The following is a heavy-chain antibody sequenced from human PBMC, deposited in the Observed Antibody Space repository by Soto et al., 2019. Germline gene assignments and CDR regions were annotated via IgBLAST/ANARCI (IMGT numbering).Heavy chain of an antibody. V-gene: IGHV3-11*01. CDR1: GFIFRDYF. CDR3: AKGLGFSSSSWFDP. D-gene: IGHD6-6*01. Sequence: QVKLVESGGGLVKPGGSLRLSCAASGFIFRDYFMSWFRQAPGKGLEWLSYISTSGDTIEYTDSVQGRFTMSRDNARNLVYRQMNSLRVDDTAVYYCAKGLGFSSSSWFDPWGQGTLVTVSS. CDR2: ISTSGDTI. J-gene: IGHJ5*02.